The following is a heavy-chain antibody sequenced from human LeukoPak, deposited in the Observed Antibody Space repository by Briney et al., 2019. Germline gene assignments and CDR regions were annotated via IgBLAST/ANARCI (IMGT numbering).Heavy chain of an antibody. CDR2: ISSSGSTI. D-gene: IGHD3-22*01. CDR3: AILRGYYYDSSGYYRHDAFDI. V-gene: IGHV3-48*03. CDR1: GFTFSSYE. J-gene: IGHJ3*02. Sequence: GGSLRLSXAASGFTFSSYEMNWVRQAPGKGLEWVSYISSSGSTIYYADSVKGRFTISRDNAKNSLYLQMNSLRAEDTAVYYCAILRGYYYDSSGYYRHDAFDIWGQGTMVTVSS.